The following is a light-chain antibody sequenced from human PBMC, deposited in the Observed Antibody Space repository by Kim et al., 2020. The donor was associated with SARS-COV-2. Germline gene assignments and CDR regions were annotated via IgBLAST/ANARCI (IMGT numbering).Light chain of an antibody. J-gene: IGLJ2*01. V-gene: IGLV4-69*01. Sequence: QPVLTQSPSASASLGASVKLTYTLSSGHSSYAIAWHQQQPEKGPRYLMKLNSDGSHSKGDGIPDRFSGSSSGAERYLTISSLQSEDEADYYCQTWGTGIVFGGGTQLTVL. CDR2: LNSDGSH. CDR1: SGHSSYA. CDR3: QTWGTGIV.